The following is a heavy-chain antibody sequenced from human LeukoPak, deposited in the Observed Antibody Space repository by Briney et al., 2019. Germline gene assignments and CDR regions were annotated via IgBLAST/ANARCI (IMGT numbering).Heavy chain of an antibody. Sequence: SQTLSLTCAVSGGSISGGGYSWSWIRQPPGKGLEWIGYIYHSGSTYYNPSLKSRVTISVDRSKNQFSLKLSSVTAADTAVYYCARGGTSPRQYYFDYWGQGTLVTVSS. CDR3: ARGGTSPRQYYFDY. CDR1: GGSISGGGYS. J-gene: IGHJ4*02. CDR2: IYHSGST. D-gene: IGHD3-16*01. V-gene: IGHV4-30-2*01.